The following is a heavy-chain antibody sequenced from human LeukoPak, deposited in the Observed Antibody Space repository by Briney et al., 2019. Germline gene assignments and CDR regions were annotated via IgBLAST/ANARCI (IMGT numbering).Heavy chain of an antibody. CDR3: AAHRTAGSYSSIDC. V-gene: IGHV1-58*01. Sequence: TSVKVSCKASGFTFTSSAVQWVRQARGQRLEWIGWIVVGSGNTNYAQKFQERVTITRDMSTSTAYMELSSLRSEDTAVYYCAAHRTAGSYSSIDCWGQGTLVTVSS. CDR2: IVVGSGNT. CDR1: GFTFTSSA. J-gene: IGHJ4*02. D-gene: IGHD1-26*01.